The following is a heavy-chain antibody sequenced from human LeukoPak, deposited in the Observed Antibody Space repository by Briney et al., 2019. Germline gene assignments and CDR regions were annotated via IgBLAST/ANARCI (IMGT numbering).Heavy chain of an antibody. CDR2: IRSKAYGGTT. CDR3: TRGRVTMIRGVIAYFDY. Sequence: QPGGSLRLSCTASGFTVGDYAMSWVRQAPGKGLEWVGFIRSKAYGGTTEYAASVKGRFTISRDDSKSIAYLQMNSLKTEDTAVYYCTRGRVTMIRGVIAYFDYWGQGTLVTVSS. D-gene: IGHD3-10*01. CDR1: GFTVGDYA. V-gene: IGHV3-49*04. J-gene: IGHJ4*02.